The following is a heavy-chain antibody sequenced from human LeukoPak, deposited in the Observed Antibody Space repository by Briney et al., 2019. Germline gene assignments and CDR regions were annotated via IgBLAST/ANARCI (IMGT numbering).Heavy chain of an antibody. J-gene: IGHJ4*02. D-gene: IGHD3-22*01. CDR2: INPNSGGT. CDR3: AREIQDSSGYYY. Sequence: ASVKVSCKASGYTFTGYYMHWVRQAPGQGLEWMGWINPNSGGTNYAQKFQGWVTMTRDTSISTAYMELSRLRSDDTAVYYCAREIQDSSGYYYWGQGTLVTVSS. CDR1: GYTFTGYY. V-gene: IGHV1-2*04.